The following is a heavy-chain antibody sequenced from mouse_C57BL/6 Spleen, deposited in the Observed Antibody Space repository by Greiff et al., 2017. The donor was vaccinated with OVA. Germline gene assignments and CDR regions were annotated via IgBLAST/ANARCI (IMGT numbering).Heavy chain of an antibody. J-gene: IGHJ2*01. V-gene: IGHV5-6*01. D-gene: IGHD2-4*01. CDR2: ISSGGSYT. CDR1: GFTFSSYG. CDR3: ARQGLREDYFDY. Sequence: EVHLVESGGDLVKPGGSLKLSCAASGFTFSSYGMSWVRQTPDKRLEWVATISSGGSYTYYPDSVKGRITISRDNAKNTLYLQMSSLKSEDTAMYYCARQGLREDYFDYWGQGTTLTVSS.